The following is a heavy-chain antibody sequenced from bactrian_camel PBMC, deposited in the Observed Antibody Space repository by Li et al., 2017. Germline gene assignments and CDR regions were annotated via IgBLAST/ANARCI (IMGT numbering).Heavy chain of an antibody. D-gene: IGHD5*01. J-gene: IGHJ6*01. CDR3: VVEGGVASGPTFSFGC. CDR2: ISESGHSS. Sequence: DVQLVESGGGLVQPGGPLRLSCAASAFSFMSYPMRWVRQAAGKGLEYVAGISESGHSSAYADSVKGRFTISRDNAKNTLYLQMNILKPEDTAMYYCVVEGGVASGPTFSFGCWGQGTQVTVS. CDR1: AFSFMSYP. V-gene: IGHV3S42*01.